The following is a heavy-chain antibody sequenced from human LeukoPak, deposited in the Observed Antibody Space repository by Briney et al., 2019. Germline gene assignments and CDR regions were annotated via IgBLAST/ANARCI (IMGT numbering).Heavy chain of an antibody. CDR2: ISGSDGTT. CDR1: GFTFSSYA. J-gene: IGHJ3*02. CDR3: ARDYYDSSGYYFGPADAFDI. V-gene: IGHV3-23*01. D-gene: IGHD3-22*01. Sequence: PGGSLRLSCAASGFTFSSYAMSWVRQAPGKGLEWVSSISGSDGTTYYADSVKGRFTISRDNSKNTLYLQMNSLRAEDTAVYYCARDYYDSSGYYFGPADAFDIWGQGTMVTVSS.